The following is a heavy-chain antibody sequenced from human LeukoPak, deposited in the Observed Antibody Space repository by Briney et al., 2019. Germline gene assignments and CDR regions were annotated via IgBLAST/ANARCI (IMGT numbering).Heavy chain of an antibody. CDR1: GYTFTGYY. CDR3: ARDGTHTYYDSSGYYYGYWFDP. V-gene: IGHV1-2*02. J-gene: IGHJ5*02. D-gene: IGHD3-22*01. Sequence: ASVKVSCKASGYTFTGYYMHWVRQAPGQGLEWMGWINPNSGGTNYAQKFQGRVTMTRDTSISTAYMELSRLRSDDTAVYYCARDGTHTYYDSSGYYYGYWFDPWGQGTLVTVSS. CDR2: INPNSGGT.